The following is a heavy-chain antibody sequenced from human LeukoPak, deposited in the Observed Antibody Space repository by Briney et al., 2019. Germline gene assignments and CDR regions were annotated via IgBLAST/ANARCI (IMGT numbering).Heavy chain of an antibody. CDR1: GYTFTNYY. V-gene: IGHV1-46*01. J-gene: IGHJ5*02. D-gene: IGHD1-14*01. Sequence: ASVKVSCKASGYTFTNYYMHWVRQAPGQGLEWMGIINPSGGSTSYAQKFQGRVTMTRDTSTSTVYMELSSLRSEDTAVYYCASLGSPEDNWFDPWGQGTPVTVSS. CDR3: ASLGSPEDNWFDP. CDR2: INPSGGST.